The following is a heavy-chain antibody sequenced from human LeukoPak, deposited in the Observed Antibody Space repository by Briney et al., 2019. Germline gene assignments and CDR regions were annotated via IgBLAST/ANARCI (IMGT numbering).Heavy chain of an antibody. CDR3: ARGRRGFVDY. Sequence: PSETLSLTSAVYGGSFSGYYWSWIRQPPGKGLEWIGEINHSGSTNYNPSLKSRVTISVDTSKNQFSLKLSSVTAADTAVYYCARGRRGFVDYWGQGTLVTVSS. V-gene: IGHV4-34*01. D-gene: IGHD3-22*01. CDR1: GGSFSGYY. CDR2: INHSGST. J-gene: IGHJ4*02.